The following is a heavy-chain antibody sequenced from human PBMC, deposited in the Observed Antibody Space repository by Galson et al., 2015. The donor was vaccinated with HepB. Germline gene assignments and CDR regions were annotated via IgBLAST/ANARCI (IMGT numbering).Heavy chain of an antibody. CDR1: GYTFTSYY. V-gene: IGHV1-46*01. CDR3: ARESYYFPGIAVAGTNWFDP. CDR2: INPSGGST. D-gene: IGHD6-19*01. Sequence: SVKVSCKASGYTFTSYYMHWVRQAPGQGLEWMGIINPSGGSTSYAQKFQGRVTMTRDTSTSTVYMELSSLRSEDTAVYYCARESYYFPGIAVAGTNWFDPWGQGTLVTVSS. J-gene: IGHJ5*02.